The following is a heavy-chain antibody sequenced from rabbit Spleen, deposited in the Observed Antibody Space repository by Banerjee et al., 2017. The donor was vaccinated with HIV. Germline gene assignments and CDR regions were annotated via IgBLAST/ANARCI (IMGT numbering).Heavy chain of an antibody. V-gene: IGHV1S40*01. CDR2: ILGGSSGAT. CDR1: GIDFSSYYLDS. CDR3: ARDTGSSFSTYGMDL. J-gene: IGHJ6*01. D-gene: IGHD8-1*01. Sequence: QSLEESGGDLVKPEGSLTLTCTVSGIDFSSYYLDSMCWVRQAPGKGLEWIACILGGSSGATYYANWAKGRFIISKTSSTTVTLQMTSLTVADTATYFCARDTGSSFSTYGMDLWGPGTLVTVS.